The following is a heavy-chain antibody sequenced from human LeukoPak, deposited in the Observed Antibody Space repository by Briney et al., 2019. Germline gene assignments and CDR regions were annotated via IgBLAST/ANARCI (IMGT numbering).Heavy chain of an antibody. CDR3: ARPSGRNWNAFDI. D-gene: IGHD1-14*01. J-gene: IGHJ3*02. V-gene: IGHV4-39*01. CDR1: GDSISSSPYF. CDR2: ISYSGNT. Sequence: NSSETLSLTCTVSGDSISSSPYFCGWLRQPPGKGLEWIGSISYSGNTYFNPSLQSRVAISVDTSKNQFSLKLSSLTAADTAVYSCARPSGRNWNAFDIWGQGTMVTVSS.